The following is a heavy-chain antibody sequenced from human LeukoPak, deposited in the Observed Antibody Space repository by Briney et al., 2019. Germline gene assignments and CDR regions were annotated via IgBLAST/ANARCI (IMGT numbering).Heavy chain of an antibody. CDR2: INEGGNSK. CDR3: ARVGKNGWDFDH. Sequence: AGGSLRLSCAASGFTFNTFWMTWVRQAPGKGLEWVANINEGGNSKYYVDSVRGRFTISRDKTKDLLHLQMSSLRAEDTAVYYCARVGKNGWDFDHWGQGTLVTVSS. V-gene: IGHV3-7*01. CDR1: GFTFNTFW. D-gene: IGHD6-19*01. J-gene: IGHJ4*02.